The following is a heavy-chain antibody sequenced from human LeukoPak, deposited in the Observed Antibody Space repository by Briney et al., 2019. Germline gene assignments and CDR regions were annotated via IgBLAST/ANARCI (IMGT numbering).Heavy chain of an antibody. D-gene: IGHD6-19*01. Sequence: SETLSLTCTVSGGSISSYYWSWIRQPAGTALEWIGRIYTSGTITYNPSLKSRVTMSVDTSKNQFSLKLSSVTAADTAVYYCASLSGWYNYWGQGTLVTVSS. CDR1: GGSISSYY. J-gene: IGHJ4*02. CDR3: ASLSGWYNY. CDR2: IYTSGTI. V-gene: IGHV4-4*07.